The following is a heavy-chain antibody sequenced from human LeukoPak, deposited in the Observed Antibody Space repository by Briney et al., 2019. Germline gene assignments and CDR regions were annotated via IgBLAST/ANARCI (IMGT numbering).Heavy chain of an antibody. J-gene: IGHJ6*02. Sequence: ASVKVSCKASGGTFSSYAISWVRQAPGQGLEWMGRIIPILGIANYAQKFQGRVTITADKSTSTAYMELSSLRSEDTAVYYCARHCSGGSCYRAGAYYYYYGMDVWGQGTTVTVSS. V-gene: IGHV1-69*04. CDR1: GGTFSSYA. CDR3: ARHCSGGSCYRAGAYYYYYGMDV. D-gene: IGHD2-15*01. CDR2: IIPILGIA.